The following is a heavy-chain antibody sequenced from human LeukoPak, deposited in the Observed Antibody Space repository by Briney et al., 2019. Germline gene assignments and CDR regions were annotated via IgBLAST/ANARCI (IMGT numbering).Heavy chain of an antibody. CDR3: ARGSSSSWYRDFDY. V-gene: IGHV3-33*01. CDR2: IWYDGSNK. J-gene: IGHJ4*02. Sequence: GRSLRLSCAASGFTFSSYGRHGVRQAPRKGLEWVAVIWYDGSNKYYADSVKGRFTISRDNSKNTLYLQMNSLRAEDTAVYYCARGSSSSWYRDFDYWGQGTLVTVSS. D-gene: IGHD6-13*01. CDR1: GFTFSSYG.